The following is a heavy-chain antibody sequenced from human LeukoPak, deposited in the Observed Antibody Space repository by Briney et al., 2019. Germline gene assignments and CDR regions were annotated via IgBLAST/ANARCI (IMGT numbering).Heavy chain of an antibody. CDR1: GFTVGNNY. Sequence: PGGSLRISCAASGFTVGNNYMSWVRQAPGKGLEWVSVIYSDGSTYYADSVKARLTISRDNSKNTLYLQMNSLRADDTAVYYCARDPGGGPTHGYWGQGTLVTVSS. J-gene: IGHJ4*02. V-gene: IGHV3-66*02. D-gene: IGHD1-26*01. CDR3: ARDPGGGPTHGY. CDR2: IYSDGST.